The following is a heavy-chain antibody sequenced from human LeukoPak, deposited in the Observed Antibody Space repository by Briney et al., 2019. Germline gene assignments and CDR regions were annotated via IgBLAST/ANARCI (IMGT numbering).Heavy chain of an antibody. CDR3: AKDRAELLWFGESIYYYYYYMDV. D-gene: IGHD3-10*01. Sequence: GGSLRLSCAASGFTFSDYSMSWIRQAPGKGLEWVSYIRSSGNTIYYADSVKGRFTISRDSSKNTLYLQMNSLRAEDTAVYYCAKDRAELLWFGESIYYYYYYMDVWGKGTTVTVSS. V-gene: IGHV3-11*04. J-gene: IGHJ6*03. CDR2: IRSSGNTI. CDR1: GFTFSDYS.